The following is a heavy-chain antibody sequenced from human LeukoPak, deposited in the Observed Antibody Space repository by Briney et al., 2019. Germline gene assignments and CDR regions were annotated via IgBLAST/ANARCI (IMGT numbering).Heavy chain of an antibody. J-gene: IGHJ6*02. CDR1: GFTFSSYG. V-gene: IGHV3-33*06. D-gene: IGHD2-2*01. Sequence: GGSLRLSCAASGFTFSSYGMHWVRQAPGKGLEWVAVIWYDGSNKYYADSVKGRFTISRDNSKNTLYLQMNSLRAEDTAVYYCAKDSTLGCSSTSCFFLPYYYYYGMDVWGQGTTVTVSS. CDR3: AKDSTLGCSSTSCFFLPYYYYYGMDV. CDR2: IWYDGSNK.